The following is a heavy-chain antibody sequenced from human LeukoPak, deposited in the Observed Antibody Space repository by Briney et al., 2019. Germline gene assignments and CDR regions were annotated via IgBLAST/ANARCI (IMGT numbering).Heavy chain of an antibody. Sequence: SETLSLTCTVSGGSISSYYWGWIRQPPGKGLEWIGSIYYSGSTYYNPSLKSRVTISVDTSKNQFSLKLSSVTAADTAVYYCARPYSGSYVGAFDIWGQGTMVTVSS. D-gene: IGHD1-26*01. J-gene: IGHJ3*02. V-gene: IGHV4-39*01. CDR2: IYYSGST. CDR1: GGSISSYY. CDR3: ARPYSGSYVGAFDI.